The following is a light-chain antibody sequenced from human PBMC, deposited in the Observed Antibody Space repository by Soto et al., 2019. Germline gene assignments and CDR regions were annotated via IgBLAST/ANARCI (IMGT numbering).Light chain of an antibody. Sequence: EIVLTQSPGSLSLFPGERATLSCRASQTVGRNYLAWFQQKPGQAPRLLIYDASTRATGIPDKFGGSGSGTDFTLTISRLEPEDFAVYYCQQYVNSPITVGQGTRLEIK. J-gene: IGKJ5*01. V-gene: IGKV3-20*01. CDR3: QQYVNSPIT. CDR2: DAS. CDR1: QTVGRNY.